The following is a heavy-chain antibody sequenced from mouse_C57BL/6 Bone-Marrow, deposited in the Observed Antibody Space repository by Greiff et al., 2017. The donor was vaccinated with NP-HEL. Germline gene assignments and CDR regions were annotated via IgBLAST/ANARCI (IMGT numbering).Heavy chain of an antibody. J-gene: IGHJ1*03. CDR1: GYAFSSSW. Sequence: QVQLKESGPELVKPGASVKISCKASGYAFSSSWMNWVKQRPGKGLEWIGRIYPGDGDTNYNGKFKGKATLTADKSSSTAYMQLSSLTSEDSAVYFCASPSYYGSSYLYWYFDVWGTGTTVTVSS. D-gene: IGHD1-1*01. V-gene: IGHV1-82*01. CDR2: IYPGDGDT. CDR3: ASPSYYGSSYLYWYFDV.